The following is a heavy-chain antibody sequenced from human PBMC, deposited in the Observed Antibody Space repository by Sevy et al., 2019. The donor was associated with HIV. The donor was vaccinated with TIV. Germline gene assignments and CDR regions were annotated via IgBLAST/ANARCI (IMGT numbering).Heavy chain of an antibody. CDR2: ISYDGSNK. Sequence: GGSLRLSCAASGFTFSSYGMHWVRQAPGKGLEWVAVISYDGSNKYYADSVKGRFTISRDNSKNTLYLQMNSLRAEDTAVYYCPKDQADIVATLDYWGQGTLVTVSS. J-gene: IGHJ4*02. CDR1: GFTFSSYG. V-gene: IGHV3-30*18. CDR3: PKDQADIVATLDY. D-gene: IGHD5-12*01.